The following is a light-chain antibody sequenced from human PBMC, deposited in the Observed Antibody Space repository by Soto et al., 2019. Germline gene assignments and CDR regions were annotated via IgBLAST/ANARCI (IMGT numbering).Light chain of an antibody. J-gene: IGKJ5*01. CDR3: QQYSDLPMT. CDR1: QSVSNNY. V-gene: IGKV3-20*01. Sequence: IVLTQSPGTLSLSPWERATLSCRASQSVSNNYLAWYQQKPGQAPRLLIYGASNRATGIPDRFSGSGSGTDFTLTISRLEPEDFAVYFCQQYSDLPMTFGQGTRLEIK. CDR2: GAS.